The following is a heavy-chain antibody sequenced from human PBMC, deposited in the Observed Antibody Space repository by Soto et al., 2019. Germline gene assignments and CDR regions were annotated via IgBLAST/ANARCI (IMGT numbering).Heavy chain of an antibody. Sequence: SETLSLTCTVSGGSISSSSYYWGWIRQPPGKGLEWIGSIYYSGSTYYNPSLKSRVTISVDTSKNQFSLKLSSVAAADTAVYYCERHVPSGYDTGGLDYWGQGTLVTVSS. D-gene: IGHD5-12*01. CDR3: ERHVPSGYDTGGLDY. CDR2: IYYSGST. CDR1: GGSISSSSYY. J-gene: IGHJ4*02. V-gene: IGHV4-39*01.